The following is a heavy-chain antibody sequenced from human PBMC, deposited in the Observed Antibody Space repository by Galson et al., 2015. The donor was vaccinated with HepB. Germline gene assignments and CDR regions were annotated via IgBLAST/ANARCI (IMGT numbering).Heavy chain of an antibody. J-gene: IGHJ4*02. V-gene: IGHV1-69*13. CDR2: IIPIFGTA. Sequence: SVKVSCKASGGTFSSYAISWVRQAPGQGLEWMGGIIPIFGTANYAQKFQGRVTITADESTSTAYMELSSLRSEDTAVYYCARANGDSSSWYEGPYYFDYWGQGTLVTVSS. D-gene: IGHD6-13*01. CDR3: ARANGDSSSWYEGPYYFDY. CDR1: GGTFSSYA.